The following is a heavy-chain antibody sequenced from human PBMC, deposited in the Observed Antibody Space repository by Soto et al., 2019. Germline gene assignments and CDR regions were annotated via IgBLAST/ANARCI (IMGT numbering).Heavy chain of an antibody. D-gene: IGHD1-26*01. Sequence: SETLSLTCTVSGGSISSCGYYWSWIRHHPWKGLEWIGYIYYSGSTYYNPSLKSRVTISVDTSKNQFSLKLSSVTAADTAVYYCARLMGYSGSYPFEFDPWGQGTLVTVSS. V-gene: IGHV4-31*03. CDR3: ARLMGYSGSYPFEFDP. CDR2: IYYSGST. J-gene: IGHJ5*02. CDR1: GGSISSCGYY.